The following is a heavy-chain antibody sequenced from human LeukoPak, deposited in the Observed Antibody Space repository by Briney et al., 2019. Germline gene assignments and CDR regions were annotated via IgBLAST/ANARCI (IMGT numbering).Heavy chain of an antibody. CDR3: ASAKSSMVRGVEPRIDP. CDR1: GGSISSGDYY. CDR2: IYYSGST. D-gene: IGHD3-10*01. V-gene: IGHV4-30-4*01. Sequence: PSETLSLTCTVSGGSISSGDYYWSWIRQPPGKGLEWIGYIYYSGSTYYNPSLKSRVTISVDTSKNQFSLKLSSVTAADTAVYYCASAKSSMVRGVEPRIDPWGQGTLVTVSS. J-gene: IGHJ5*02.